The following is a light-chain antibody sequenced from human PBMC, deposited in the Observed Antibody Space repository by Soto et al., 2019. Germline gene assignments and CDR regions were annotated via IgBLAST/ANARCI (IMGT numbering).Light chain of an antibody. CDR2: GAS. V-gene: IGKV3-15*01. Sequence: DIVMTQSPATLSVSPGERATLSCRASQSVSSNLAWYQQKPGQAPRLLIYGASTRATGIPARLSGSGSETEFTLTISSLQSEDFAVYYCQQHDKWPFTFGQGTKLDIK. J-gene: IGKJ2*01. CDR3: QQHDKWPFT. CDR1: QSVSSN.